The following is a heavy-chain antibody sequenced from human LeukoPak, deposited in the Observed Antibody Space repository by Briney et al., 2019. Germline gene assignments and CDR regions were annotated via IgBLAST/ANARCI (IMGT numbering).Heavy chain of an antibody. CDR1: AGSISSNY. CDR2: IYYSGRT. D-gene: IGHD2-2*01. J-gene: IGHJ6*03. Sequence: SETLSFTCTGYAGSISSNYWSWLRQPPGQGLKWIGNIYYSGRTNYNPSLKSRVTISVGTSKNQFSLQLSSVTAADTAVYYCARDGAVVPAAKGYYYMDVWGKGTTVSVS. CDR3: ARDGAVVPAAKGYYYMDV. V-gene: IGHV4-59*01.